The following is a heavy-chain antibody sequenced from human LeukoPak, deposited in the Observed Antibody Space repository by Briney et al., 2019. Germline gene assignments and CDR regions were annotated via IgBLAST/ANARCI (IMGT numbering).Heavy chain of an antibody. CDR3: ARGPYYYDSSGFRLYQH. D-gene: IGHD3-22*01. CDR1: GGTFSSYA. J-gene: IGHJ1*01. CDR2: IIPIPGIA. V-gene: IGHV1-69*04. Sequence: SVTVSCKASGGTFSSYAISWVRQAPGQGLEWMGRIIPIPGIANYAQKFQGRVTITADKSTSTAYMELSSLRSEDTAVYYCARGPYYYDSSGFRLYQHWGQGTLVTVSS.